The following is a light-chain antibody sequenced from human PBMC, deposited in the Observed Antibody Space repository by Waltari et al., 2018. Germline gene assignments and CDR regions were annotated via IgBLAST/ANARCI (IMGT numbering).Light chain of an antibody. CDR3: MQGTHWPPIT. J-gene: IGKJ5*01. CDR2: KVS. CDR1: QSLVHSDGNTY. Sequence: DVVMNQSPLSLPVTLGQPASISCTSSQSLVHSDGNTYLNWFQQRPGQSPRRLIYKVSNRDSGVPDRFSGSGSGTDFTLKITRVEAEDVGVYYCMQGTHWPPITFGQGTRLEIK. V-gene: IGKV2-30*02.